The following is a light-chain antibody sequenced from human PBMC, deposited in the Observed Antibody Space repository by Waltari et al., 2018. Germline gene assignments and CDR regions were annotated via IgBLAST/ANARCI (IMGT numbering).Light chain of an antibody. CDR1: SSNIGSNY. V-gene: IGLV1-47*01. Sequence: QSVLAQPPSASETPGQRVTISCSGSSSNIGSNYIYWYQQLPGTAPKLLIYRSHARASGVPEGFSGSKSGTSASLAISGLRSEDEADYYCATWDDSLTAWVFGGGTKVTVV. CDR2: RSH. J-gene: IGLJ3*02. CDR3: ATWDDSLTAWV.